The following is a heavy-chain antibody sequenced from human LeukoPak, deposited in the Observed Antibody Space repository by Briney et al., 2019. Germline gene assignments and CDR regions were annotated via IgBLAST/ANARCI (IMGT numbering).Heavy chain of an antibody. Sequence: PSETLSLTCTDSGGSISSYYWSWIRQPAGKGLEWIGRIYTSGSTNYNPSLKSRVTISVDKSKNQFSLKLSSVTAADTAVYYCARVGGDHPLSYFDYWGQGTLVTVSS. CDR3: ARVGGDHPLSYFDY. CDR2: IYTSGST. D-gene: IGHD1-26*01. V-gene: IGHV4-4*07. J-gene: IGHJ4*02. CDR1: GGSISSYY.